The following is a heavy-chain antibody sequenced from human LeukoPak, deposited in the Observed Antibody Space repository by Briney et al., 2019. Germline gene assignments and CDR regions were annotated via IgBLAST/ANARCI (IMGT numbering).Heavy chain of an antibody. Sequence: GGSLRLSCAASGFTFSNYPMNWARQAPGKGLEWVSVISGSGGATFYGDSVQGRFTISRDNSRDTLYLQMSSLRAEDTAVYYCGKYLQTTVGANDYWGRGTLVTVSS. V-gene: IGHV3-23*01. D-gene: IGHD1-26*01. CDR1: GFTFSNYP. CDR2: ISGSGGAT. CDR3: GKYLQTTVGANDY. J-gene: IGHJ4*02.